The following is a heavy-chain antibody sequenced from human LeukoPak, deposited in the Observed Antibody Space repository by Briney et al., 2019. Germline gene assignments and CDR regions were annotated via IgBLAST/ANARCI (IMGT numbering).Heavy chain of an antibody. CDR2: IYTSGST. J-gene: IGHJ4*02. V-gene: IGHV4-61*02. CDR1: GGSINSGNYY. Sequence: SETLSLTCTVSGGSINSGNYYWSWIRQPAGKGLEWIGRIYTSGSTNYNPSLKSRVTISVDTSKNQFSLRLTSVTAADTAVYYCARGGTYYYGSGTFFDYWGQGTLVTVSS. CDR3: ARGGTYYYGSGTFFDY. D-gene: IGHD3-10*01.